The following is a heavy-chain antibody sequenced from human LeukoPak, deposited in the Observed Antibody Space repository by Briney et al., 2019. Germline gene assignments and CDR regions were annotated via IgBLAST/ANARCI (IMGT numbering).Heavy chain of an antibody. V-gene: IGHV3-66*02. Sequence: GGSLRLSCAASRFTVNSNYMTWVRQAPGKGLEGGSGIYSVGSTYYADSVRGGFTISRDNSKNTLYLQMNRLRAEDTAIYYCARNPSCSSSLYSGQGTLVTVSS. J-gene: IGHJ4*02. CDR1: RFTVNSNY. CDR3: ARNPSCSSSLY. CDR2: IYSVGST. D-gene: IGHD2-2*01.